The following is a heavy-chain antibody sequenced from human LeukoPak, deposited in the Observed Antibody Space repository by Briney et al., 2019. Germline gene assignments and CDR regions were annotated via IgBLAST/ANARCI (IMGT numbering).Heavy chain of an antibody. CDR2: ISSSSSYI. CDR1: GFTFSSYS. CDR3: ARDPYSSATPEYFDS. J-gene: IGHJ4*02. Sequence: GGSLRLSCAASGFTFSSYSMNWVRQAPGKGLEWVSSISSSSSYIYYADSVKGRFTISRDNAKNSLYLQMNSLRAEDTAVYYCARDPYSSATPEYFDSWGQGTLVTVSS. D-gene: IGHD6-19*01. V-gene: IGHV3-21*01.